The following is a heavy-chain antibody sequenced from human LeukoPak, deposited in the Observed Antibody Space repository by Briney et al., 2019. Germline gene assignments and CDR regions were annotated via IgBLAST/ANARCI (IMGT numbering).Heavy chain of an antibody. CDR1: GGSISSGSYY. CDR2: IYTSGST. CDR3: ARESITIFGVVIGRYFDY. Sequence: SETLSLTCTVSGGSISSGSYYWSWIRQPAGKGLEWIGRIYTSGSTNYNPSLKSQVTISVDTSKNQFSLKLSSVTAADTAVYYCARESITIFGVVIGRYFDYWGQGTLVTVSS. V-gene: IGHV4-61*02. D-gene: IGHD3-3*01. J-gene: IGHJ4*02.